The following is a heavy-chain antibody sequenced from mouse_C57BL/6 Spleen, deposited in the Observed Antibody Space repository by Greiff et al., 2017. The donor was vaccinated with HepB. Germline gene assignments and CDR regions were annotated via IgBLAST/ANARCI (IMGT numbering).Heavy chain of an antibody. Sequence: EVKLQESGPGLVKPSQSLSLTCSVTGYSITSGYYWNWIRQFPGNKLEWMGYISYDGSNNYNPSLKNRISITRDTSKNQFFLKLNSVTTEDTATYYCARYMGYWGQGTTLTVSS. D-gene: IGHD1-1*02. J-gene: IGHJ2*01. CDR3: ARYMGY. CDR1: GYSITSGYY. V-gene: IGHV3-6*01. CDR2: ISYDGSN.